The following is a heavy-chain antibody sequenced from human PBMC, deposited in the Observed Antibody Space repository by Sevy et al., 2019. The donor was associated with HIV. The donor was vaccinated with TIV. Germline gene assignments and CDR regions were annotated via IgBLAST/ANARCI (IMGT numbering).Heavy chain of an antibody. CDR3: ARALYLDSIGYHSAYAFDI. CDR2: INPKSDAP. CDR1: GYTFTDYY. Sequence: ASVKVSCKASGYTFTDYYIHWMRQAPGQGLEWMGWINPKSDAPLYAQKFQGRITMTTDTSTSTAYMELSRLRSDDTDMYFCARALYLDSIGYHSAYAFDIWAQGTMVTVSS. D-gene: IGHD3-22*01. J-gene: IGHJ3*02. V-gene: IGHV1-2*02.